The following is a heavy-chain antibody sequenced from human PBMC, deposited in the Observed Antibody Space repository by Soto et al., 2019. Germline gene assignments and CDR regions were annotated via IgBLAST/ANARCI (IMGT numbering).Heavy chain of an antibody. D-gene: IGHD3-10*01. J-gene: IGHJ6*02. CDR3: ARAQVLLWFGELSYYYGMDV. V-gene: IGHV1-3*01. Sequence: ASVKVSCKASGYTFTSYAMHWVRQAPGQRLEWMGWINAGNGNTKYSQKFQGRVTITRDTSASTAYMEMSSLRSEDTAVYYCARAQVLLWFGELSYYYGMDVWGQGTTVTVSS. CDR1: GYTFTSYA. CDR2: INAGNGNT.